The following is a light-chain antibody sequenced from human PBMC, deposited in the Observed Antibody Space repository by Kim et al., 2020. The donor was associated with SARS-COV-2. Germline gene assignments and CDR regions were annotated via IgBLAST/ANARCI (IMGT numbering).Light chain of an antibody. V-gene: IGKV3-11*01. J-gene: IGKJ4*01. CDR2: DAS. CDR3: QQRSNWPPLT. CDR1: QSVSSY. Sequence: SPGERDTLSCGASQSVSSYLAWYQQNPGQAPRLLIYDASNRATGIPARFSGSGSGTDFTLTISSLEPEDFAVYYCQQRSNWPPLTFGGGTKVDIK.